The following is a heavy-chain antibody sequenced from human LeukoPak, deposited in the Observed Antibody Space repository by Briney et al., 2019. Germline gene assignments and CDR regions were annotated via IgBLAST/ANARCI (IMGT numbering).Heavy chain of an antibody. CDR2: INPSGGST. CDR1: GYTFTSYY. D-gene: IGHD6-19*01. V-gene: IGHV1-46*01. Sequence: ASVKVSCKASGYTFTSYYMHWVRQAPGQGLEWMGIINPSGGSTSYAQKFQGRVTMTRDTSTSTVYMELNSLRAEDTAVYYCARSDYSSGWYSRDYYFDYWGQGTLVTVSS. CDR3: ARSDYSSGWYSRDYYFDY. J-gene: IGHJ4*02.